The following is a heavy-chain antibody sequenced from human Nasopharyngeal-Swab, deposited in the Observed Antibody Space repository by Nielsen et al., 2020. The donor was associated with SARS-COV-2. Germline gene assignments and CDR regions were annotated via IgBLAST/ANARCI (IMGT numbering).Heavy chain of an antibody. Sequence: SQTLSPTWPLPGASISTYYWSWIRPLPGKGLEWIGYIYYSGSPNYNPSLKSRVTISVDTSKNQFSLKLSSVTAADTAVYYCAASSPPYYYDSSGYEFDYWGQGTLVTVSS. CDR1: GASISTYY. CDR3: AASSPPYYYDSSGYEFDY. V-gene: IGHV4-59*01. D-gene: IGHD3-22*01. CDR2: IYYSGSP. J-gene: IGHJ4*02.